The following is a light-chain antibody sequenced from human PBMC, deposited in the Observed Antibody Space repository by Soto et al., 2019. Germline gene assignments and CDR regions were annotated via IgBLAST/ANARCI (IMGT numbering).Light chain of an antibody. CDR1: SSDVGVYNY. V-gene: IGLV2-8*01. CDR3: SSYAGSNTR. J-gene: IGLJ1*01. CDR2: EVS. Sequence: QYALTQPPSASGSPGQSVTISCTGTSSDVGVYNYVSWYQQHPGKAPKLMIYEVSKRPSGVPDRFSGSKSGNTASLTVSGLQAEDEADYYCSSYAGSNTRFGTGTKLTVL.